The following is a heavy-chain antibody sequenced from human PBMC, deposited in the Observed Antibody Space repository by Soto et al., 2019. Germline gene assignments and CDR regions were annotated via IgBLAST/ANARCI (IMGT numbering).Heavy chain of an antibody. D-gene: IGHD3-10*01. Sequence: ASVKVSCKASGYTFTSYDINRVRQATGQGLEWMGWMNPNSGNTGYAQKFQGRVTMTRNTSISTAYMELSSLRSEDTAVYYCARVYYGSGSQDYYYYYMDVWGKGTTVTVSS. V-gene: IGHV1-8*01. CDR3: ARVYYGSGSQDYYYYYMDV. CDR1: GYTFTSYD. J-gene: IGHJ6*03. CDR2: MNPNSGNT.